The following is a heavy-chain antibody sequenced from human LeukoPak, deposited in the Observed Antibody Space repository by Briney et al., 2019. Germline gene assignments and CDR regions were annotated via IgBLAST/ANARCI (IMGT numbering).Heavy chain of an antibody. CDR1: GGASRGYY. V-gene: IGHV4-34*01. D-gene: IGHD2/OR15-2a*01. J-gene: IGHJ4*02. Sequence: SQTPSLTSAVSGGASRGYYWTCIRESPWHRLGWIGEITHTGSTNSNPSLKSRVTISVGTSKNQFSLKLNSVTAADTAVYYCARKWGFLNPPDHWGQGALVTVSS. CDR2: ITHTGST. CDR3: ARKWGFLNPPDH.